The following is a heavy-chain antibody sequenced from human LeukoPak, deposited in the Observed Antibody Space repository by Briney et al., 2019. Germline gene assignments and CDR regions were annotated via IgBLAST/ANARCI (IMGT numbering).Heavy chain of an antibody. CDR2: IRYDGSNK. Sequence: PGGSLRLSCAASGFTFSSYGMHWVRQAPGKGLEWVAFIRYDGSNKYYADSVKGRFTISRDNSKNTLYLQMNSLRAEDTAVYYCAKDFGYSSSWYYGRGNDWFDPWGQGTLVTVSS. CDR1: GFTFSSYG. CDR3: AKDFGYSSSWYYGRGNDWFDP. D-gene: IGHD6-13*01. J-gene: IGHJ5*02. V-gene: IGHV3-30*02.